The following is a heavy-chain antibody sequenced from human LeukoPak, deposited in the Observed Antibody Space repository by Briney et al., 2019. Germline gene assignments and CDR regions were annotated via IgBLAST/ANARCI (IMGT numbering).Heavy chain of an antibody. CDR1: GGSISSGSYY. J-gene: IGHJ6*03. V-gene: IGHV4-61*01. D-gene: IGHD6-13*01. Sequence: SQTLSLTCTVSGGSISSGSYYWSWIRQPPGKGLEWIGYIYYSGRTNYNPSLKSRVTISVDTSKNQFSLKLNSVTAADTAVYYCARDLFAYSSSWPPMDVWSKGTTVTVSS. CDR3: ARDLFAYSSSWPPMDV. CDR2: IYYSGRT.